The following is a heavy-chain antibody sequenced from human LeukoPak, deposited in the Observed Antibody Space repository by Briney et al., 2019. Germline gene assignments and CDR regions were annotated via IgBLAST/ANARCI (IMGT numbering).Heavy chain of an antibody. V-gene: IGHV3-33*06. CDR3: AKDHPGYFDY. Sequence: GGSLRLSCAASGFTFSSYGMHWVRQAPGKGLEWVEVIWYDGSNKYYADSVKGRFTISRDNSKNTLYLQMNSLRAEDTAVYYCAKDHPGYFDYWGQGTLVTVSS. J-gene: IGHJ4*02. CDR2: IWYDGSNK. CDR1: GFTFSSYG.